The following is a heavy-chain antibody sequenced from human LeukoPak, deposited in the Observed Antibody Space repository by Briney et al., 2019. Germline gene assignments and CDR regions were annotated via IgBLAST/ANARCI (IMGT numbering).Heavy chain of an antibody. Sequence: GGSLRLSCAASGFTFSSYSMNWVRQAPGKGLEWVSYISSSSSTIYYADSVKGRFTISRDNAKNSLYLQMDSLRAEDTAVYYCASFGWRLEADYWGQGTLVTVSS. D-gene: IGHD2-21*02. J-gene: IGHJ4*02. V-gene: IGHV3-48*01. CDR1: GFTFSSYS. CDR3: ASFGWRLEADY. CDR2: ISSSSSTI.